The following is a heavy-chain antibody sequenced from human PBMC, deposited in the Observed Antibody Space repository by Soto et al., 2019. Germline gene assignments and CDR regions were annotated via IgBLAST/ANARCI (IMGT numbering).Heavy chain of an antibody. D-gene: IGHD3-10*02. J-gene: IGHJ3*01. CDR3: ARSPLSYEYVRQTWREVGDSFDV. Sequence: SETLSLTCAIYNSSLGAFHWTWIRQPPGKGLEWIGELIHGGSTNYNPSLKSRVTFSLDTSRSQFSLHLMSVTAADSAVYYCARSPLSYEYVRQTWREVGDSFDVWGRGTSVTV. CDR2: LIHGGST. CDR1: NSSLGAFH. V-gene: IGHV4-34*12.